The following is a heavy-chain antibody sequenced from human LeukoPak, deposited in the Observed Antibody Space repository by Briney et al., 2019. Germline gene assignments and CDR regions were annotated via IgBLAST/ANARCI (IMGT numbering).Heavy chain of an antibody. D-gene: IGHD2-21*01. CDR3: ARDIRGSEDNWFDP. Sequence: SETLSLTCTVSGGSISSYYWSWIREPPGKGLEWIGYIYYSGSTNYNPSPKSRVTISVDTSKNQFSLKLSSVTAADTAVYYCARDIRGSEDNWFDPWGQGTLVTVSS. J-gene: IGHJ5*02. V-gene: IGHV4-59*01. CDR2: IYYSGST. CDR1: GGSISSYY.